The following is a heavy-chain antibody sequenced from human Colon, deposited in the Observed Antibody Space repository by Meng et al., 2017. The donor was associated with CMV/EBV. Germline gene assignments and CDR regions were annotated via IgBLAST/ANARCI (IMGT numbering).Heavy chain of an antibody. Sequence: SGFTFRDYGMRWVRQDTGKGLEWVPSISHGGDNKHYADSVKGRFTISRDNSMHTVSLQMNSLRPEDTALYYCAKDRVGGGATTFDDWGQGTLVTVSS. V-gene: IGHV3-30*18. CDR1: GFTFRDYG. CDR3: AKDRVGGGATTFDD. J-gene: IGHJ4*02. D-gene: IGHD1-26*01. CDR2: ISHGGDNK.